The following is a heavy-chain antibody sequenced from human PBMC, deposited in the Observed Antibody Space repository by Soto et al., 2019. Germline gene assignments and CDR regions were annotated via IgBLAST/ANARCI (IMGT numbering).Heavy chain of an antibody. V-gene: IGHV3-23*01. Sequence: GGSLRLSCAASGFIFSSFAMSWVRQAPGKGLEWVSGISGGGGSTYYADSVKGRFTISRDNSKKMLYLQMNSLRADDTAVYYCTKNVVVVPAAYDWFDPWGQGALVTVSS. J-gene: IGHJ5*02. CDR2: ISGGGGST. CDR1: GFIFSSFA. D-gene: IGHD2-2*01. CDR3: TKNVVVVPAAYDWFDP.